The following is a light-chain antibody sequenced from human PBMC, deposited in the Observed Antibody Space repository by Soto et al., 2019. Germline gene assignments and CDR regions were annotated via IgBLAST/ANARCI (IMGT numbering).Light chain of an antibody. V-gene: IGLV2-23*03. Sequence: QSALTQPASVSGSPGQSITISCTGTSSDVGSYNLVSWYQQHPGKAPKLMIYDGSKRPSGVSNRFSGSKSGNTASLTICGLQAEDEADYSCCSCAGSSTVVLFGGGTKVTVL. CDR3: CSCAGSSTVVL. J-gene: IGLJ2*01. CDR2: DGS. CDR1: SSDVGSYNL.